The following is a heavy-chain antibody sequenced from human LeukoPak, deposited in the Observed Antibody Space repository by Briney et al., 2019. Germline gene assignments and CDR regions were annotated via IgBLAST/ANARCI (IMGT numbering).Heavy chain of an antibody. J-gene: IGHJ6*02. CDR2: ISSASSYI. V-gene: IGHV3-21*04. D-gene: IGHD5-12*01. CDR3: ARVGDIVATIWIRYGMDV. Sequence: GGSLRLSCAASGFIFSDYSMNWVRRAPGKGLEWVSFISSASSYIYYSDSVKGRFVISRDNAKNSLYLQMNSLRAEDTALYHCARVGDIVATIWIRYGMDVWGQGTTVTVSS. CDR1: GFIFSDYS.